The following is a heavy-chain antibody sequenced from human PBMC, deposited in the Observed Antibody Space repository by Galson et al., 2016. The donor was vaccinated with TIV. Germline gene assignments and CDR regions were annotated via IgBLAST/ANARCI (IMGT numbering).Heavy chain of an antibody. V-gene: IGHV1-24*01. CDR3: ATVAWFPGLSLDN. D-gene: IGHD2/OR15-2a*01. Sequence: SVKVSCKVSGNSLTELVLHWVRQAPGKGLGWMGGFDPEVSKTVYAQRFQGRVTVTADTYRDTAYMELGSLRIEDTAVYFCATVAWFPGLSLDNWGQGTLVTVSS. CDR1: GNSLTELV. J-gene: IGHJ4*02. CDR2: FDPEVSKT.